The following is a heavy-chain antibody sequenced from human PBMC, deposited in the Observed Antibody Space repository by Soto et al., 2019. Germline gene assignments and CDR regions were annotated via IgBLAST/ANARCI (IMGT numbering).Heavy chain of an antibody. D-gene: IGHD3-22*01. Sequence: PGGSLRLSCAASGFTFSSYAMSWLRQAPGKGLEWVAAISGSGGSTYYADSVKGRFTISRDNSKNTLYLQMNSLRAEDTAVYCCAKVRNPIVVVISPLDYWGQGTLVTVSS. V-gene: IGHV3-23*01. CDR2: ISGSGGST. CDR1: GFTFSSYA. J-gene: IGHJ4*02. CDR3: AKVRNPIVVVISPLDY.